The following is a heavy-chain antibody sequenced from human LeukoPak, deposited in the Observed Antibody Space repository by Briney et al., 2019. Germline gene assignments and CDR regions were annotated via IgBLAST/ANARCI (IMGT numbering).Heavy chain of an antibody. V-gene: IGHV5-51*01. Sequence: GESLKISCKGSGYSFTNYWIGWVRQMPGKGLEWMGIICPGDSDTRYSPSFQGQVTISADKSINTAYLQWSSLKASDTAMYYCARLLGYLSNNKRYFDYWGQGTLVTVSS. D-gene: IGHD1/OR15-1a*01. CDR3: ARLLGYLSNNKRYFDY. CDR2: ICPGDSDT. CDR1: GYSFTNYW. J-gene: IGHJ4*02.